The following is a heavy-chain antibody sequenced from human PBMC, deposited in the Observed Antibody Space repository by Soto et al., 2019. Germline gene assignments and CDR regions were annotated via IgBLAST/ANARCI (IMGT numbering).Heavy chain of an antibody. CDR3: AREIGYSGGWYRPMNWFAP. V-gene: IGHV1-18*01. Sequence: ASVKVSCKASGYTFTSYGISWVRQAPGQGLEWMGWISAYNGNTNYAQKLQGRVTMTTDTSTSTAYMELRSLRSDDTAVYYCAREIGYSGGWYRPMNWFAPGGQGTLVPVSS. D-gene: IGHD6-19*01. CDR2: ISAYNGNT. CDR1: GYTFTSYG. J-gene: IGHJ5*02.